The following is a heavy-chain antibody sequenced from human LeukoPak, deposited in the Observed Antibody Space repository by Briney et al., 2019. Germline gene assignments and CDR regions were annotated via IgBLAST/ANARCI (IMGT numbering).Heavy chain of an antibody. CDR3: ARESFYSNYPYYYFDY. V-gene: IGHV1-2*02. Sequence: ASVKVSCKTSGYTFTGYYIHWVRQAPGQGLEWTGWINPNSGDTNYAQKFQGRVSMTGDTSISTAYMELRSLRSDDTAVYYCARESFYSNYPYYYFDYWGQGTLVTVSS. CDR2: INPNSGDT. D-gene: IGHD4-11*01. J-gene: IGHJ4*02. CDR1: GYTFTGYY.